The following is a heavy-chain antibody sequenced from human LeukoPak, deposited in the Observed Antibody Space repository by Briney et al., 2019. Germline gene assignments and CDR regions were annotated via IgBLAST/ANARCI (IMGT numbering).Heavy chain of an antibody. CDR1: GFTFRSYG. J-gene: IGHJ4*02. V-gene: IGHV3-30*18. CDR3: AKDLERHIVVVTASAVDY. Sequence: GRSPRLSCAASGFTFRSYGMHWVRQAPGKGLEWVAVISYDGSNKYYADSVKGRFTISRDNSKNTLYLQMNSLRAEDTAVYYCAKDLERHIVVVTASAVDYWGQGTLVTVSS. D-gene: IGHD2-21*02. CDR2: ISYDGSNK.